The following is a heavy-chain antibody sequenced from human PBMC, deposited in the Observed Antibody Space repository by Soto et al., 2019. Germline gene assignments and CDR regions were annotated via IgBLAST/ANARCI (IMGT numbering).Heavy chain of an antibody. CDR3: VRVKMREMTTILRDKWFDP. D-gene: IGHD4-4*01. Sequence: QVQLVQSGAEVKKPVSSVKVSCKASGGPFNNHAINWVRQAPGQGLEWMGGIIPIVGTSNYAQKVQGRVTITSDESTRTAYMELSSLRSADTAVYYCVRVKMREMTTILRDKWFDPRGQGNLVTVSS. V-gene: IGHV1-69*01. CDR2: IIPIVGTS. CDR1: GGPFNNHA. J-gene: IGHJ5*02.